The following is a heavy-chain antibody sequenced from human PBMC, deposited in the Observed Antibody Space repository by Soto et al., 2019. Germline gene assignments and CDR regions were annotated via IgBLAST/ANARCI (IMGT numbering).Heavy chain of an antibody. D-gene: IGHD4-17*01. V-gene: IGHV1-69*05. J-gene: IGHJ6*02. Sequence: QVQLVQSGAEVKKPGSSVKVSCKASGGTFSSYAISWVRQAPGQGLEWMGGVIPIFGTANYAQKFQGRVTITXXEXTXXAYMELSSLRSEDTAVYYCARVTTGRSYYYYGMDVWGQGTTVTVSS. CDR3: ARVTTGRSYYYYGMDV. CDR1: GGTFSSYA. CDR2: VIPIFGTA.